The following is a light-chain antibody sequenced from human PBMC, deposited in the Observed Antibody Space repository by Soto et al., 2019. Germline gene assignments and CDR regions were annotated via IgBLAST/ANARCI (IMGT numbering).Light chain of an antibody. CDR2: ENN. V-gene: IGLV6-57*03. Sequence: LTQPPSASGSPGQSVTISCTRSSGSIANNYVQWYQQRPGSAPTTVIYENNQRPSGGPGRFSGSTDGSSNSASLTISGLQTEDEADYYCQSYDSDFVIFGGGTKLTVL. CDR3: QSYDSDFVI. CDR1: SGSIANNY. J-gene: IGLJ2*01.